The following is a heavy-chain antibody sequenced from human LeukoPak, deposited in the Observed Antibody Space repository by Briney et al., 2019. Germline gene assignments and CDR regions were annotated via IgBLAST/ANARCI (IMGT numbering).Heavy chain of an antibody. CDR3: AKAIAAVAGYDAFDI. Sequence: GRSLRLSCAASGFRFEDFAMFWVRQVSGKGLEWVSFISWSGAQLGYADFVEGRFTISRDNAKNSLYLELSGLRPEDTAMYFCAKAIAAVAGYDAFDIWGQGTMVTVSS. CDR2: ISWSGAQL. CDR1: GFRFEDFA. V-gene: IGHV3-9*01. D-gene: IGHD6-19*01. J-gene: IGHJ3*02.